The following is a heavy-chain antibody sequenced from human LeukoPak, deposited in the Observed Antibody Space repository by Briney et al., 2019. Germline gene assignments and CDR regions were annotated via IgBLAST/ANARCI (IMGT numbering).Heavy chain of an antibody. CDR3: ARGHTHTYYYDSSGYSDLDY. CDR1: GYTFTGYY. D-gene: IGHD3-22*01. V-gene: IGHV1-2*02. Sequence: ASVKVSCKASGYTFTGYYMHWVRQAPGQGLEWMGWINPNSGATNYAQKFQGRVTMTRDTSISTAYMELSRLRSDDTAVYYCARGHTHTYYYDSSGYSDLDYWGQGTLVTVSS. CDR2: INPNSGAT. J-gene: IGHJ4*02.